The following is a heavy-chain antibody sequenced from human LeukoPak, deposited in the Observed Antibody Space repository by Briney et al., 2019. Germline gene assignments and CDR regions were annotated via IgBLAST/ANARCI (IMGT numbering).Heavy chain of an antibody. CDR1: GYTFTGYY. V-gene: IGHV1-2*02. D-gene: IGHD2-21*02. Sequence: ASVKVSCKASGYTFTGYYMHWVRQAPGQGLEWMGWINPNSGGTNYAQKFQGRVTMTRDTSISTAYMELSRLRSDDTAVYYCARDSKSAGDCRFYYYGMDVWGQGTTVTVSS. J-gene: IGHJ6*02. CDR3: ARDSKSAGDCRFYYYGMDV. CDR2: INPNSGGT.